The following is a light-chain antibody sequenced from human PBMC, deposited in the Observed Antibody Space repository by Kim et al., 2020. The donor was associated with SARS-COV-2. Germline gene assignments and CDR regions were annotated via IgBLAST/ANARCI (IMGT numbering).Light chain of an antibody. CDR3: QSYDSSNPVV. J-gene: IGLJ2*01. CDR2: EDN. CDR1: SGSIASNY. Sequence: NFMLTQPHSVSESPGKTVTISCTRSSGSIASNYVQWYQLRPGSAPTTVIYEDNQRPSGVPDRFSGSIDSSSNSASLTISGLKNEDEADYYCQSYDSSNPVVFGGGTQLTVL. V-gene: IGLV6-57*04.